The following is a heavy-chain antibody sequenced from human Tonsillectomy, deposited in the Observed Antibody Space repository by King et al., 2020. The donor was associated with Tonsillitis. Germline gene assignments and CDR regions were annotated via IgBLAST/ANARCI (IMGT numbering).Heavy chain of an antibody. CDR2: LKQDGSET. J-gene: IGHJ5*02. CDR3: ASTLGYCSGGSCLP. Sequence: VQLVESGGGLVQPVGSLRLSCAASVFTFSRYWMSWFRQAPGKGLEWVANLKQDGSETHYVDSVKGRFTISRDNAKNSLYLQMNSLSAEDTAVYYCASTLGYCSGGSCLPWGQGTLVTVSS. V-gene: IGHV3-7*01. D-gene: IGHD2-15*01. CDR1: VFTFSRYW.